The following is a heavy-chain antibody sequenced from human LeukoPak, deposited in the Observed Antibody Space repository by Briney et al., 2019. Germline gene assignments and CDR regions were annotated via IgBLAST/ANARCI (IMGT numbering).Heavy chain of an antibody. D-gene: IGHD2-2*01. CDR3: ARDCLVPAALTSDYFDY. J-gene: IGHJ4*02. CDR1: GFTFSSYS. V-gene: IGHV3-48*01. CDR2: ISSSSSTI. Sequence: GGSLRLSCAASGFTFSSYSMNWVRQAPGKGLEWVSYISSSSSTIYYADSVKGRFTISRDNAKNSLYLQMNSLRAEDTAVYYCARDCLVPAALTSDYFDYWGQGTLVTVSS.